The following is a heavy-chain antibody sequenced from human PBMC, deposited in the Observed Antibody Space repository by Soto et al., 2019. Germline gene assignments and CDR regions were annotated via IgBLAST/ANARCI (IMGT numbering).Heavy chain of an antibody. CDR2: ISAYNGNT. Sequence: ASVKVSCKASGYTFTSYGISWVRQAPGQGLEWMGWISAYNGNTNYAQKLQGRVTMTTDTSTSTAYMELSSLRSEDTAVYYCARSKQYYYDSSGYYFLDYWGQGTLVTVSS. V-gene: IGHV1-18*01. CDR1: GYTFTSYG. D-gene: IGHD3-22*01. CDR3: ARSKQYYYDSSGYYFLDY. J-gene: IGHJ4*02.